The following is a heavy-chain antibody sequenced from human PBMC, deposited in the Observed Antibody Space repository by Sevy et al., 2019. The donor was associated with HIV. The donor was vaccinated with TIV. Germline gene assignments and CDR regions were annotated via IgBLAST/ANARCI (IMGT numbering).Heavy chain of an antibody. V-gene: IGHV1-18*01. CDR1: GYTFTSYG. CDR3: AREMGSGWYRGWFDP. D-gene: IGHD6-19*01. Sequence: GESLKISCKASGYTFTSYGISWVRQAPGQGLEWMGWISAYNGNTNYAQKLQGRVTMTTDTSTSTAYMELRSLRSDDTAVYYCAREMGSGWYRGWFDPWGQGTLVTVSS. J-gene: IGHJ5*02. CDR2: ISAYNGNT.